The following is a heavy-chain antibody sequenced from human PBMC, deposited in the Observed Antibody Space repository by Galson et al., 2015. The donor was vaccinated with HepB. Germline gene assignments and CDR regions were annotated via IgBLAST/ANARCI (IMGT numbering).Heavy chain of an antibody. CDR3: ARARYDTSAPDH. D-gene: IGHD1-14*01. J-gene: IGHJ5*02. Sequence: QSGAEVKKPGASVKVSCKASGYTFTQYGISWVRQAPGHGLEWMGWISGYNANTNYAQNLQGRVTMTIDTSTTTVYMELRSLRSDDTAVYYCARARYDTSAPDHWGQGTLVTVSS. V-gene: IGHV1-18*01. CDR2: ISGYNANT. CDR1: GYTFTQYG.